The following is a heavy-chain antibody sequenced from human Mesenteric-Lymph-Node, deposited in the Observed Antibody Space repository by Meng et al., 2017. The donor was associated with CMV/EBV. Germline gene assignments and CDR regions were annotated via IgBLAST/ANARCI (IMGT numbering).Heavy chain of an antibody. D-gene: IGHD4-17*01. J-gene: IGHJ4*02. Sequence: CAVCGGSVSGYDWSWIRQPPGKGLEWVGEINHSGSTNYNPSLKSRVTISVDTSKNQFSRKLSSVTAADTAVYYCARGGGGYGDYSDYWGQGTLVTVSS. CDR2: INHSGST. V-gene: IGHV4-34*01. CDR3: ARGGGGYGDYSDY. CDR1: GGSVSGYD.